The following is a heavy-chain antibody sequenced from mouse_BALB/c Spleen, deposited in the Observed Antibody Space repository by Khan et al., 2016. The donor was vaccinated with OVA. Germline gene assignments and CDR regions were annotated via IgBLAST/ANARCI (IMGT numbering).Heavy chain of an antibody. CDR2: IWGDGST. CDR3: ARAYYGNYREAMDY. Sequence: VELVESGPGLVAPSQSLSITCTVSGFSLTGFGVNWVRQPPGKGLEWLGMIWGDGSTDYNSALKSRLTISKDNSKSQVFLKMNSLQTNDTARYYCARAYYGNYREAMDYWGQGTSVTVSS. D-gene: IGHD2-10*01. CDR1: GFSLTGFG. V-gene: IGHV2-6-7*01. J-gene: IGHJ4*01.